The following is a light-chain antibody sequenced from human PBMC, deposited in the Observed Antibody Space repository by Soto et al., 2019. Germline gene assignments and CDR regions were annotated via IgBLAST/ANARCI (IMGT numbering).Light chain of an antibody. J-gene: IGLJ1*01. CDR3: CSYAGSSTFPYV. V-gene: IGLV2-23*03. Sequence: QSVLTQPASVSGSPEQSITISCTGTSSDVGSYNLVSWYQQHPGKAPKLIIYEGSERPSVVSNRFSGSKSGNTASLTISGLQAEDEADYYCCSYAGSSTFPYVFGSGTKLTVL. CDR1: SSDVGSYNL. CDR2: EGS.